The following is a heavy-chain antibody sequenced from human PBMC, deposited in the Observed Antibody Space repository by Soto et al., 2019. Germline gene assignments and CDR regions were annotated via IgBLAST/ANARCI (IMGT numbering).Heavy chain of an antibody. CDR2: IYTSGST. CDR3: ARDKDYYDSSGFDY. CDR1: GGYISSYY. D-gene: IGHD3-22*01. V-gene: IGHV4-4*07. Sequence: SETLSLTCTVSGGYISSYYWSWIRQPAGKGLEWIGRIYTSGSTNYNPSLKSRVTMSVDTSKNQFSLKLSSVTAADTAVYYCARDKDYYDSSGFDYWGQGTLVTVSS. J-gene: IGHJ4*02.